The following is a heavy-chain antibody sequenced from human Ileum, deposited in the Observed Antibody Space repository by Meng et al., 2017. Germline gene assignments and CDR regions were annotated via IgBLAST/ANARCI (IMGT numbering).Heavy chain of an antibody. V-gene: IGHV3-74*01. D-gene: IGHD3-10*01. Sequence: GGTLRLSCAASGFTFSSYWMHWVRQAPGKGLVWVSRINSDGSSTSYAGSVKGRFTISRDNAKNTLYLQVNSLRAEDTAVYYCVRGVNKYYYGMDVWGQGTTVTVSS. CDR3: VRGVNKYYYGMDV. CDR1: GFTFSSYW. J-gene: IGHJ6*02. CDR2: INSDGSST.